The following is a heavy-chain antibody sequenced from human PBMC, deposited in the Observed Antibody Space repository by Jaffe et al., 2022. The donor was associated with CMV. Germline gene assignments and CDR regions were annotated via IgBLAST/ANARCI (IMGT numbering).Heavy chain of an antibody. CDR3: ARRTYYYDISGYYYFDY. CDR2: IYPGDSDT. CDR1: GYSFSDSW. J-gene: IGHJ4*02. D-gene: IGHD3-22*01. V-gene: IGHV5-51*01. Sequence: EVQLVQSGAEVKKPGESLKISCKGSGYSFSDSWLGWVRQMPGKGLEWVGNIYPGDSDTRYSPSFQGQVTLSVDKSISSAYLQWSSLKASDTAMYYCARRTYYYDISGYYYFDYWGQGTLVTVSS.